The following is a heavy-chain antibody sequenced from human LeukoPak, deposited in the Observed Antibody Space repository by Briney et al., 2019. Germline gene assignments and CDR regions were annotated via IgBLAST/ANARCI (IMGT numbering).Heavy chain of an antibody. D-gene: IGHD5-24*01. CDR2: IGIDSGNT. CDR3: ARDYKYAFDN. Sequence: GGSLKLACAASAFTFSDYSMNWDSQAPGKGLEWISYIGIDSGNTNYADSVKGRFTISGDKAKNSLYLQMNSLRVEDTAVYYCARDYKYAFDNWGQGTLVTVSS. CDR1: AFTFSDYS. V-gene: IGHV3-48*01. J-gene: IGHJ4*02.